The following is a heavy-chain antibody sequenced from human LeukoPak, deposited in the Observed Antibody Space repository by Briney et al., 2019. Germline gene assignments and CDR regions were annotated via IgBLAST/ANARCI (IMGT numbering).Heavy chain of an antibody. J-gene: IGHJ4*02. D-gene: IGHD1-1*01. Sequence: ASVKVSCKASGYTFTGYYMHWVRQAPGQGLEWMGWIHPSSGGTIYAQEFQGRVTMTRDTSISTAYMELSRLGSDDTAVYYCAREPGRSSSWNVYWGQGTLVTVSS. V-gene: IGHV1-2*02. CDR3: AREPGRSSSWNVY. CDR2: IHPSSGGT. CDR1: GYTFTGYY.